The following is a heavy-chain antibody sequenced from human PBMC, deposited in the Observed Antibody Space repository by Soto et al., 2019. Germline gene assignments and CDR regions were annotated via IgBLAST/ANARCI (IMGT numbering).Heavy chain of an antibody. CDR2: TTSQSYGGTT. V-gene: IGHV3-49*04. J-gene: IGHJ6*04. CDR1: GFTSSDHA. D-gene: IGHD3-3*01. CDR3: ARDGDYYGMDV. Sequence: GGSLRLSCTCSGFTSSDHALTWVRQAPGKGLEWVAFTTSQSYGGTTEYAASVKGRFSISRDDSKNIAYLQMNSLQTADTAIYYCARDGDYYGMDVWGKGTTVTVSS.